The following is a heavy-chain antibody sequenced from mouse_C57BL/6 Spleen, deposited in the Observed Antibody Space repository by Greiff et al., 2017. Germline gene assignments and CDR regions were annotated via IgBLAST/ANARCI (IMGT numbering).Heavy chain of an antibody. CDR3: TRYWVREAMDY. J-gene: IGHJ4*01. CDR2: IYPGNSDT. V-gene: IGHV1-5*01. CDR1: GYTFTSYW. Sequence: VQLQQSGTVLARPGASVKMSCKTSGYTFTSYWMHWVKQRPGQGLEWIGAIYPGNSDTSYNQKFKGKAKLTAVTSSSTAYMELSSLTYEDSAVYYCTRYWVREAMDYWGQGTSVTVSS. D-gene: IGHD4-1*01.